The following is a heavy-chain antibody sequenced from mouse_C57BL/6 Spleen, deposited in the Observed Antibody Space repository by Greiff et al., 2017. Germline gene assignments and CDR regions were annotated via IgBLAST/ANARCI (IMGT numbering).Heavy chain of an antibody. CDR1: GFTFSSYT. Sequence: EVQLVESGGGLVKPGGSLKLSCAASGFTFSSYTMSWVRQTPEKRLEWVATISGGGGNTYYPDSVKGRFTISRDNAKNTLYLQMSSLRSEDTALYYCARQDGYYGSYFDYWGQGTTLTVSS. J-gene: IGHJ2*01. D-gene: IGHD2-3*01. CDR3: ARQDGYYGSYFDY. V-gene: IGHV5-9*01. CDR2: ISGGGGNT.